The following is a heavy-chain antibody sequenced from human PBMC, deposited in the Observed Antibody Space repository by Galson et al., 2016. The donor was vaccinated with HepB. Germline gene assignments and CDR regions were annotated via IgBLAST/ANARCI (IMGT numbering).Heavy chain of an antibody. D-gene: IGHD1-1*01. Sequence: SLRLSCAASGFTVSSHYMSWVRQAPGKGLEWVSVIYSGGKTYYTDSVKGRFTISRDNFKNTLYLQMNSLRDEDTAVYYCARVKEPSSGNWNVGPKFRRPKGGALDPWGQGTQVTVSS. J-gene: IGHJ5*02. CDR2: IYSGGKT. CDR3: ARVKEPSSGNWNVGPKFRRPKGGALDP. CDR1: GFTVSSHY. V-gene: IGHV3-53*01.